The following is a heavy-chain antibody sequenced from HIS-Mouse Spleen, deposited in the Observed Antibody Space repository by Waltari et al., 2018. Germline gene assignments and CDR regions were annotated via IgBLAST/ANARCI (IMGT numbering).Heavy chain of an antibody. V-gene: IGHV3-7*01. CDR1: GCTFGSCW. Sequence: EVQLVESGGGLVEPGGSLRVACAASGCTFGSCWMSWAGQAPGKGLEWVANIKQDGSEKYYVDSVKGRFTISRDNAKNSLYLQMNSLRAEDTAVYYCASLFNTTDAFDIWGQGTMVTVSS. CDR2: IKQDGSEK. CDR3: ASLFNTTDAFDI. J-gene: IGHJ3*02. D-gene: IGHD1-26*01.